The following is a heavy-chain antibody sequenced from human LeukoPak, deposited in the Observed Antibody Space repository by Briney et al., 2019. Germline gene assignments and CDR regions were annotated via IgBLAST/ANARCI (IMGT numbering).Heavy chain of an antibody. CDR1: GFTFSSYS. J-gene: IGHJ6*03. Sequence: GGSLRLSCAASGFTFSSYSMNWVRQAPGKGLEWVSSISSSSSYIYYADSVKGRFTMSRDNAKNSVYLQMNRLRDEDTAVYYCARRSYRGVIGLYYYYYMDVWGKGTPVTVSS. CDR3: ARRSYRGVIGLYYYYYMDV. D-gene: IGHD3-16*02. V-gene: IGHV3-21*06. CDR2: ISSSSSYI.